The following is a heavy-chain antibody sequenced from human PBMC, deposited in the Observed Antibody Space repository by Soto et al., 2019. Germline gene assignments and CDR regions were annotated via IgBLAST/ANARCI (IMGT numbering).Heavy chain of an antibody. Sequence: TLSLTCTVSGGSISGCYWSWIRQPPGKGLEWIGSMYYSGSTYYNPSLKSRVTISVDTSKNQFSLKLTSVTAADTAVYHCARHVGNSPPGSWGQGTLVTVSS. CDR3: ARHVGNSPPGS. CDR2: MYYSGST. D-gene: IGHD1-26*01. V-gene: IGHV4-59*05. J-gene: IGHJ4*02. CDR1: GGSISGCY.